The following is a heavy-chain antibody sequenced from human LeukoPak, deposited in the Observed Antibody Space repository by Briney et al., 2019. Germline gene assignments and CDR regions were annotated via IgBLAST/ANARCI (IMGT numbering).Heavy chain of an antibody. Sequence: GASLRLSCAASGFTFTTYGMSWVRQPPGKGLEWVSVISDSGGSTYYADSVKGRFTISRDNSKNTLYLQMNSLRADDTAVYYCAKLSGSSCYSPGSYWGQGTLVTVSS. CDR2: ISDSGGST. D-gene: IGHD2-15*01. CDR1: GFTFTTYG. J-gene: IGHJ4*02. CDR3: AKLSGSSCYSPGSY. V-gene: IGHV3-23*01.